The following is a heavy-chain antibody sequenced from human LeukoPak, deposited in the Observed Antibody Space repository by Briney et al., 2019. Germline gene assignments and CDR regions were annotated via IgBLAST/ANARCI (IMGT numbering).Heavy chain of an antibody. V-gene: IGHV1-69*02. CDR3: ARVGSPSPDWGSYNYGMDV. CDR1: GGTFSNYT. J-gene: IGHJ6*02. CDR2: IIPMLGMA. D-gene: IGHD2-2*01. Sequence: SVKLSCKASGGTFSNYTINWVRQAPGQGLEWMGRIIPMLGMANYAQKFQGRVTITADKSTSTAYMDLSSLRSEDTAMYYCARVGSPSPDWGSYNYGMDVWGQGTTVTVSS.